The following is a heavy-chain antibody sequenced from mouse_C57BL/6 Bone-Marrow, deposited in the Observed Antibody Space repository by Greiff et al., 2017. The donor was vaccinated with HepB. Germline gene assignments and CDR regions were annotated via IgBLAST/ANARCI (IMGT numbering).Heavy chain of an antibody. CDR3: AREDTTGRLYWYFDV. Sequence: VQLQQPGAELVMPGASVKLSCKASGYTFTSYWMHWVKQRPGQGLEWIGEIDPSDSYTNYNQKFKGKSTLTVDKSSSTAYMQLSSLTSEDSAVYYCAREDTTGRLYWYFDVWGTGTTVTVSS. D-gene: IGHD1-1*01. CDR1: GYTFTSYW. CDR2: IDPSDSYT. J-gene: IGHJ1*03. V-gene: IGHV1-69*01.